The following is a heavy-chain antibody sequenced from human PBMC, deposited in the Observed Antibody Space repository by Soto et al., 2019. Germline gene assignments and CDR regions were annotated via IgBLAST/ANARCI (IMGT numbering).Heavy chain of an antibody. CDR3: ARTTVPSIAAAGTPPWFDP. V-gene: IGHV4-34*01. CDR1: GGSFSGYY. Sequence: QVQLQQWGAGLLKPSETLSLTCAVYGGSFSGYYWSWIRQPPGKGLEWIGDINHSGSTNYNPSLKSRVTISVDTSTNQYSLKLSSVTAADTAVYYCARTTVPSIAAAGTPPWFDPWGQGTLVTVSS. D-gene: IGHD6-13*01. J-gene: IGHJ5*02. CDR2: INHSGST.